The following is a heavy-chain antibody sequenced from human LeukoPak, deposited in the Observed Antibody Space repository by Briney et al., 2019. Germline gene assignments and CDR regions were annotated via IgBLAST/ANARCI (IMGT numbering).Heavy chain of an antibody. CDR2: ISSSSSYI. CDR1: GLTFSSYS. Sequence: GGSLRLSCAASGLTFSSYSMNWVRQAPGKGLEWVSSISSSSSYIYYADSVKGRFTISRDNAKNSLYLQMNSLRAEDTAVYYCARASPNWFDPWGQGTLVTVSS. V-gene: IGHV3-21*01. J-gene: IGHJ5*02. CDR3: ARASPNWFDP.